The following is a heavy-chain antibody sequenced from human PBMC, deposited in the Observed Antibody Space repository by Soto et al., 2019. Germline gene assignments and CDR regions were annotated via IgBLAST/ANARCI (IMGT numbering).Heavy chain of an antibody. V-gene: IGHV3-30-3*01. CDR2: ISYDGSNK. CDR1: GFTFSSYA. CDR3: ARDAEVGIVVVTAMGDY. D-gene: IGHD2-21*02. Sequence: QVQLVESGGGVVQPGRSLRLSCAASGFTFSSYAMQWVRQAPCKGLEWVAVISYDGSNKYYADSVKGRFTISRDNSKNTLYLQMNSLRAEDTAVYYCARDAEVGIVVVTAMGDYWGQGTLVTVSS. J-gene: IGHJ4*02.